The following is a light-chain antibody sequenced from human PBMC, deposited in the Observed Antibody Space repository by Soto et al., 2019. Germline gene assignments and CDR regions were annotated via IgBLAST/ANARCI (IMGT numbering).Light chain of an antibody. CDR2: GNN. V-gene: IGLV1-40*01. J-gene: IGLJ3*02. CDR3: LSYDSSLRGWV. CDR1: SSNLGAGFD. Sequence: QSVLTQPPSVSGAPGQGVTISCTGSSSNLGAGFDVHWYQQLPGTAPKLLMYGNNNRPSGVPDRFSGSRSGTSASLAITGLQTEDEGDYYCLSYDSSLRGWVFGGWTKLTVL.